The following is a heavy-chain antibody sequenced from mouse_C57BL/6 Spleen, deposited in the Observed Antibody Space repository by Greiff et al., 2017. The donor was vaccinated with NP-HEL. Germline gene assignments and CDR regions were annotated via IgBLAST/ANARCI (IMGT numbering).Heavy chain of an antibody. J-gene: IGHJ2*01. CDR3: ARSPHCYGSSSYYFDY. D-gene: IGHD1-1*01. Sequence: EVQLQQSGPELVKPGASVKIPCKASGYTFTDYNMDWVKQSHGKSLEWIGDINPNNGGTIYNQKFKGKATLTVDKSSSTAYMEIRSLTSEDTAVYYCARSPHCYGSSSYYFDYWGQGTTLTVSS. CDR1: GYTFTDYN. CDR2: INPNNGGT. V-gene: IGHV1-18*01.